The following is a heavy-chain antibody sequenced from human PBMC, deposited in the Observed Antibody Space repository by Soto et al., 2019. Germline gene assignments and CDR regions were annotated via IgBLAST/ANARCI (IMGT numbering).Heavy chain of an antibody. CDR1: GGTFSSYA. CDR3: ARDGGAAGGRYYFDY. Sequence: QVQLVQSGAEVKKPGSSVKVSCKASGGTFSSYAISWVRQAPGQGLEWMGGIIPIFGTANYAQKFQGRVSITADESTSTGYMELSSLRSEDTAVYYCARDGGAAGGRYYFDYWGEGTLVTVSS. J-gene: IGHJ4*02. CDR2: IIPIFGTA. D-gene: IGHD6-13*01. V-gene: IGHV1-69*01.